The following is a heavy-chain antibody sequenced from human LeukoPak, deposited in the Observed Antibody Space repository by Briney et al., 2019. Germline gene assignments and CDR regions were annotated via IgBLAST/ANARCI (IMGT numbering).Heavy chain of an antibody. D-gene: IGHD3-10*01. J-gene: IGHJ4*02. CDR1: GYSFTNYD. CDR2: IIPIFGTA. V-gene: IGHV1-69*06. CDR3: ARDPLYYGSGSSKSDLDD. Sequence: SVKVSFKASGYSFTNYDINWVRPAAGQGLEWMGGIIPIFGTANYAQKLQGRVTITADKSTSTAYMELSSLRSEDTAVYYCARDPLYYGSGSSKSDLDDWGQGTLVTVSS.